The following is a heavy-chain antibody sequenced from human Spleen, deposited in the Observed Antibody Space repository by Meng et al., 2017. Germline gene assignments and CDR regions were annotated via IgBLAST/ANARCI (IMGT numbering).Heavy chain of an antibody. Sequence: QVQLVESGGGVVQPGRSLRLSCAASGFTFSSYAMHWVRQAPGKGLEWVSLVSYDGSSKYYADSVKGRFTISRDNSKNTLYLQMNSLRPEDTAVYYCAIFRWGDYLFDSWGQGTLVTVSS. D-gene: IGHD2-21*01. V-gene: IGHV3-30*04. CDR1: GFTFSSYA. CDR3: AIFRWGDYLFDS. J-gene: IGHJ4*02. CDR2: VSYDGSSK.